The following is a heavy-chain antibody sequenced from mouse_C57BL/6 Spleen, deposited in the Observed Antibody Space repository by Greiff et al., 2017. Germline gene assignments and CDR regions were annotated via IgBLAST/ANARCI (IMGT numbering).Heavy chain of an antibody. V-gene: IGHV1-22*01. J-gene: IGHJ2*01. CDR3: ACDYYGGSYDFDD. Sequence: VQLQQSGPELVKPGASVKMSCKASGYTFTDYNMHWVKQSHGKSLEWIGYINPNNGGTSYNQKFKGKATLTVNKSSSTAYMELRSLTSEDSAVYYCACDYYGGSYDFDDWGQGTTLTVSS. D-gene: IGHD1-1*01. CDR2: INPNNGGT. CDR1: GYTFTDYN.